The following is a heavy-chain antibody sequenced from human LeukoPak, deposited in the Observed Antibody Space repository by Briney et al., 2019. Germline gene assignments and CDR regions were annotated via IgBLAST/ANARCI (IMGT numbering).Heavy chain of an antibody. CDR2: ISYDESNK. V-gene: IGHV3-30*03. D-gene: IGHD5-24*01. CDR1: GFTFSSYG. Sequence: GGALRLSCAASGFTFSSYGMHWVRQAPGKGLEWVAVISYDESNKYYADSVKGRFTISRDNPKNLLFLQINSLRVEDTAVYYCARETPRRGETRDGYRWGQGTVVTVSS. CDR3: ARETPRRGETRDGYR. J-gene: IGHJ4*02.